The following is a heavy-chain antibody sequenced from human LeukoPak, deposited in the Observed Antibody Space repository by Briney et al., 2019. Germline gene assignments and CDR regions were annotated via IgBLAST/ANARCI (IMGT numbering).Heavy chain of an antibody. CDR1: GFTFSSYW. V-gene: IGHV3-7*01. CDR2: IKQDGSEK. CDR3: ARAWAYYDFWSGYYYFDY. D-gene: IGHD3-3*01. J-gene: IGHJ4*02. Sequence: GGSLRLSCAASGFTFSSYWMSWVRQAPGKGLEWVANIKQDGSEKYYVDSVKGRFTISSDNAKNSLYLQMNGLRAEDTAVYYCARAWAYYDFWSGYYYFDYWGQGTLVTVSS.